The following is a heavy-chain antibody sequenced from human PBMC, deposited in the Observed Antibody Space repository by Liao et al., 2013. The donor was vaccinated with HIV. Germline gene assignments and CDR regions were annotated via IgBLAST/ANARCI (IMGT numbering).Heavy chain of an antibody. J-gene: IGHJ4*02. Sequence: QLQLQESGPGLVKPSETLSLTCTVSGGSISSSSYYWGWIRQPPGKGLEWIGSIYYSGSTYYNPSLKSRVTISVDTSKNQFSLKLSSVTAADTAVYYCARELLWFGELSTITFYFDYWGQGTLVTVSS. CDR1: GGSISSSSYY. CDR2: IYYSGST. V-gene: IGHV4-39*07. D-gene: IGHD3-10*01. CDR3: ARELLWFGELSTITFYFDY.